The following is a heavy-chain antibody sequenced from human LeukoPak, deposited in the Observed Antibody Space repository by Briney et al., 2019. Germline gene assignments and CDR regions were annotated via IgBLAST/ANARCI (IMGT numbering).Heavy chain of an antibody. Sequence: GASVKVSCKVSGYTHTELSMHWVRQAPGKGLEWMGGFDPEDGETIYAQKFQGRVTMTEDTSTDTAYMELSSLRSEDTAVYYCATGEGGSYTFDYWGQGTLVTVSS. CDR2: FDPEDGET. V-gene: IGHV1-24*01. J-gene: IGHJ4*02. CDR3: ATGEGGSYTFDY. D-gene: IGHD1-26*01. CDR1: GYTHTELS.